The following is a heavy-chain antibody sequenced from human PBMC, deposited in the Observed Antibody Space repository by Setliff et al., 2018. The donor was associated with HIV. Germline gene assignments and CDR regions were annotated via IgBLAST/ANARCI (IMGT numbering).Heavy chain of an antibody. V-gene: IGHV3-66*02. Sequence: PGGSLRLSCSASKITVSDIWMTWVRQAPGKGLEWVSVISGDSNAYYADSVRGRFIISRDSSKNTLYLQMNSLRVEDTAVYYCARDQLAMVRRNGMDVWGQGTTVTVSS. D-gene: IGHD3-10*01. CDR2: ISGDSNA. J-gene: IGHJ6*02. CDR1: KITVSDIW. CDR3: ARDQLAMVRRNGMDV.